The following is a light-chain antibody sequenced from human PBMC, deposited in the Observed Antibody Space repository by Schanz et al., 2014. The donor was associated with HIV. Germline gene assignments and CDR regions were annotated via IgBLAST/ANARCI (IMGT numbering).Light chain of an antibody. V-gene: IGLV1-44*01. CDR2: NTF. CDR3: NSYTSKNTPI. Sequence: QSVLTQPPSASGTPGQRVTISCSGSSSNFSSNAVNWYQQLPGTAPRLVIYNTFHRPSGVPDRFSGSKSGTSASLAITGLQAEDEADYYCNSYTSKNTPIFGGGTKLTVL. CDR1: SSNFSSNA. J-gene: IGLJ2*01.